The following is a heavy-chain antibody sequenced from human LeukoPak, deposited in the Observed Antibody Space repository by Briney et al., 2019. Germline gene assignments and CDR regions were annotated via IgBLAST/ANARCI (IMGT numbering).Heavy chain of an antibody. J-gene: IGHJ5*02. CDR3: ASLSSTSRSNPYNWFDP. Sequence: SVRVSCKASGGTFSSYAISWVRQAPGQGLEWMGGIILIFGTANYAQKFQGRVTITADESTSTAYMELSSLRSEDTAVYYCASLSSTSRSNPYNWFDPWGQGTLVTVSS. CDR2: IILIFGTA. V-gene: IGHV1-69*13. CDR1: GGTFSSYA. D-gene: IGHD2-2*01.